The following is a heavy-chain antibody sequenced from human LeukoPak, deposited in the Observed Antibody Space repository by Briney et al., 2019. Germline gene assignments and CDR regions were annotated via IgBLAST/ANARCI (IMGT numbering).Heavy chain of an antibody. J-gene: IGHJ6*02. CDR2: IKQDGSEK. CDR1: GFTFSSYW. V-gene: IGHV3-7*01. Sequence: GGSLRLSCAASGFTFSSYWMSWVRQTPGKGLEWVANIKQDGSEKYYVGSVKGRFTISRDNAKNSLYLQMNSLRAGDTAVYYCARGLTMVRGVHYYYGMDVWGQGTTVTVSS. CDR3: ARGLTMVRGVHYYYGMDV. D-gene: IGHD3-10*01.